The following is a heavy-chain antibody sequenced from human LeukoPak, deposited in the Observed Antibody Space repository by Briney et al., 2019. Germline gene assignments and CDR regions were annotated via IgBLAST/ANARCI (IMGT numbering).Heavy chain of an antibody. J-gene: IGHJ5*02. Sequence: IXXXXTSGSTNYNPSLKSRVTMSVDTSKNQFSLKLSSVTAADTAVYYCARDATMVRDLVLANWFDPWGQGTLVTVSS. D-gene: IGHD3-10*01. CDR2: XXTSGST. CDR3: ARDATMVRDLVLANWFDP. V-gene: IGHV4-4*07.